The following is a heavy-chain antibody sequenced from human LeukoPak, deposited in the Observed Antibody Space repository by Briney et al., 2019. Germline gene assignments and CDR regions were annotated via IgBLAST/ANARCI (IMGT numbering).Heavy chain of an antibody. CDR1: GFTFSSYG. D-gene: IGHD3-22*01. CDR2: ISGSGGST. V-gene: IGHV3-23*01. J-gene: IGHJ4*02. Sequence: GGSLRLSCAASGFTFSSYGMSWVRQAPGKGLEWVSAISGSGGSTYYADSVKGRFTISRDNAKNSLYLQMNSLRAEDTAFYYCAKAVIDYDSSGYPYLYFDYWGQGTLVTVSS. CDR3: AKAVIDYDSSGYPYLYFDY.